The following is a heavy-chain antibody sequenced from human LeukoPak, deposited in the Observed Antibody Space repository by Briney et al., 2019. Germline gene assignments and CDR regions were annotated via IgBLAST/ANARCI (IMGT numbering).Heavy chain of an antibody. J-gene: IGHJ3*02. CDR2: IYPGDSDT. CDR3: ASSLGIAAAGTLDAFDI. V-gene: IGHV5-51*01. D-gene: IGHD6-13*01. CDR1: GYSFTSYW. Sequence: GESLKISCKGSGYSFTSYWIGWVRQVPGKGLEWMGIIYPGDSDTRYSPSFQGQVTISADKSISTAYLQWSSLKASDTAMYYCASSLGIAAAGTLDAFDIWGQGTMVTVSS.